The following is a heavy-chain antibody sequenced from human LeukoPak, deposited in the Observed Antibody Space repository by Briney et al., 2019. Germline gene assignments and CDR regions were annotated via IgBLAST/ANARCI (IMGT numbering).Heavy chain of an antibody. D-gene: IGHD5-12*01. V-gene: IGHV1-2*02. CDR2: INPNSGGT. CDR1: GYTLTGYY. J-gene: IGHJ3*02. CDR3: ARAGYSGYENDAFDI. Sequence: GASVKVSCKASGYTLTGYYMNWVRQAPGQGLEWMGWINPNSGGTNYAQKFQGRVTMTRDTSISTAYMDLSRLTSDDTAVYYCARAGYSGYENDAFDIWGQGTMVTVSS.